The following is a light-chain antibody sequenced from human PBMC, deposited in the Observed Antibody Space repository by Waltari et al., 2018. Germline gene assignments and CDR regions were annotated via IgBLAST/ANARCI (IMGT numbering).Light chain of an antibody. CDR1: QTLVYGDGNIY. J-gene: IGKJ2*01. CDR2: KVS. V-gene: IGKV2-30*01. CDR3: MQGTHWPYT. Sequence: DVVMTKSLLSLPLTLGQTAPIPSRSSQTLVYGDGNIYLNWFKQRPGQSLRRLIYKVSNRDSGVPDRFSGSGSGTDFTLDISRVEAEDVGVYYCMQGTHWPYTFGQGTKLEIK.